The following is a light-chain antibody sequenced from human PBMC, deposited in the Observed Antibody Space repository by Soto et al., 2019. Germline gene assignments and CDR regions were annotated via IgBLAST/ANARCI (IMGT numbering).Light chain of an antibody. Sequence: RVVTQSPATLSVTPGERATLSCRASQSVSSSYLAWYQQKPGQAPRLLMYGTSSRATGIPDRFSGSGSGTDFTLTISRLEPEDFAVYYCQQSGSSLTFAGPTKADI. J-gene: IGKJ4*01. CDR2: GTS. CDR1: QSVSSSY. V-gene: IGKV3-20*01. CDR3: QQSGSSLT.